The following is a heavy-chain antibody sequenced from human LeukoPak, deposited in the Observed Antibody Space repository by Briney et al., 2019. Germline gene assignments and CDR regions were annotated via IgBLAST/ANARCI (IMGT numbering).Heavy chain of an antibody. J-gene: IGHJ4*02. V-gene: IGHV3-23*01. D-gene: IGHD1-1*01. Sequence: GGSLRLSCAASGFTFSIYAMSWVRRAPGKGLEWVSGISGSGGSTYYADSVKGRVTISRDNSKNTLYLQMNSLRAEDTAVYYCAKEQPGYYFDYWGQGTLVTVSS. CDR3: AKEQPGYYFDY. CDR2: ISGSGGST. CDR1: GFTFSIYA.